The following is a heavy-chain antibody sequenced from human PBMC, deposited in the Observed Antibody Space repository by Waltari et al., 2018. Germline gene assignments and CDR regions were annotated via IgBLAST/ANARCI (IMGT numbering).Heavy chain of an antibody. Sequence: QAQLQQWGAGLLKPSETLSLTCAVYGGSFSGYYWRWIRQPPGKGLGWIGEINHSGSTNYNPSLKSRVTISVDTSKNQFSLKLSSVTAADTAVYYCARVPHYYGSGRRATGYNWFDPWGQGTLVTVSS. D-gene: IGHD3-10*01. CDR2: INHSGST. J-gene: IGHJ5*02. CDR1: GGSFSGYY. CDR3: ARVPHYYGSGRRATGYNWFDP. V-gene: IGHV4-34*01.